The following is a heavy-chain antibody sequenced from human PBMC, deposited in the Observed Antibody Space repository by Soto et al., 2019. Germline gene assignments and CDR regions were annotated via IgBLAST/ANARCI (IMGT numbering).Heavy chain of an antibody. D-gene: IGHD6-13*01. CDR1: GGTFSSYA. Sequence: SVKVSCKASGGTFSSYAISWVRQAPGQGLEWMGGTFPMFGKANYAQKFQGRVTISADKSTSTAYMELSGLRSEDTAVYYCATVDISTWIDGMDVWGQGTTVTGSS. V-gene: IGHV1-69*06. CDR3: ATVDISTWIDGMDV. J-gene: IGHJ6*02. CDR2: TFPMFGKA.